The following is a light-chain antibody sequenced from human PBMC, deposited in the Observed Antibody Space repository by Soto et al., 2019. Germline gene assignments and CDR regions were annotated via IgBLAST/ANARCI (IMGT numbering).Light chain of an antibody. CDR1: ESVTSS. V-gene: IGKV3-15*01. CDR2: AAS. CDR3: QQYNIWPLWT. Sequence: EIVMTQSPATLSVSPGDRATLSCRASESVTSSLAWYQQKPGQPPRLLIYAASTRATDVPARFSGGGSETEFTLTLSSLQSEDFAVYFCQQYNIWPLWTFGQGTKVDIK. J-gene: IGKJ1*01.